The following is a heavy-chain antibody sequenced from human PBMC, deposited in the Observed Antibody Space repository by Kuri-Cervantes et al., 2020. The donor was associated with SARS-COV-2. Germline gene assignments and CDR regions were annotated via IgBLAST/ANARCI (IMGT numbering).Heavy chain of an antibody. CDR3: VKDYYGAKT. CDR1: GFTFSSYA. CDR2: ISGSGGST. V-gene: IGHV3-23*01. Sequence: GESLKISCAASGFTFSSYAMSWVRQAPGKGLEWVSAISGSGGSTYYADSVKGRFTISRDNSKNTLYLQLSSLRTEDTAVYYCVKDYYGAKTWGQGTLVTVSS. D-gene: IGHD4/OR15-4a*01. J-gene: IGHJ4*02.